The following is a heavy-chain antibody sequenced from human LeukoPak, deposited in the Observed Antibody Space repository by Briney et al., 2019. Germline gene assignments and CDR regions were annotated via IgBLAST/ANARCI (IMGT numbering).Heavy chain of an antibody. D-gene: IGHD3-22*01. CDR3: AKLPTYYYDSSGYQDY. CDR1: GFTFSSYA. V-gene: IGHV3-23*01. Sequence: GGSLRLSCAASGFTFSSYAMSWVRQAPGKGLEWVSAISGSGGSTYYAVSVKGRFTISRDNSKNTLYLQMNSLRAEDKAVYYCAKLPTYYYDSSGYQDYWGQGTLVTVSS. CDR2: ISGSGGST. J-gene: IGHJ4*02.